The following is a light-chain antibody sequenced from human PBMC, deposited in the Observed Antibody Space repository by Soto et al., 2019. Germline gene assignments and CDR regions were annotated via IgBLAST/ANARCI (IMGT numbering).Light chain of an antibody. V-gene: IGLV2-8*01. CDR3: SSYAGSNNLV. CDR2: EVS. CDR1: SSDVGGYNY. J-gene: IGLJ2*01. Sequence: QSVLTQPPSASGSPGQSVTISCTGTSSDVGGYNYVSWYQQYPGKAPKVMIYEVSKRPSGVPDRFSGSESGNTASLTVSGLQAEDEADYYCSSYAGSNNLVFGGGTKLTVL.